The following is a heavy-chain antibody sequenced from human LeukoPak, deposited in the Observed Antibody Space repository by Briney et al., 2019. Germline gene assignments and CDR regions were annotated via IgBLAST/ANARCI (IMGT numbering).Heavy chain of an antibody. CDR2: ISPSGGIT. V-gene: IGHV3-23*01. D-gene: IGHD3-16*01. CDR1: GFTFSSHG. J-gene: IGHJ1*01. CDR3: AKDDDWGRYKH. Sequence: WALRLSCAASGFTFSSHGMNWVRQAPGKGLEWVSGISPSGGITYYTDSVKGRFTISRDNSKNTQSLQMNSLRAEDTAVYYCAKDDDWGRYKHWGQGTLVTVSS.